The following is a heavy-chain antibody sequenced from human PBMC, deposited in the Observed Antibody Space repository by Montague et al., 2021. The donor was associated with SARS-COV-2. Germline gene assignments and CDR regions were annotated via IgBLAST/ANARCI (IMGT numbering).Heavy chain of an antibody. CDR3: ARGGGSGYRYYFDY. D-gene: IGHD3-22*01. J-gene: IGHJ4*02. CDR1: GGSISSYY. CDR2: IYYSGRT. Sequence: SETLSLTCTVSGGSISSYYWNWIRQPPGKGLEWIGFIYYSGRTNYNPSLTSRVTIPVDTSKNQFSLKLSSVTAADTAVYYCARGGGSGYRYYFDYWGQGSLVTVSS. V-gene: IGHV4-59*01.